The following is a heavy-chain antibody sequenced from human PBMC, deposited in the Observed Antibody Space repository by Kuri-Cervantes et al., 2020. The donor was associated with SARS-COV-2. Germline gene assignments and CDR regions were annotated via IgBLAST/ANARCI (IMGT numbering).Heavy chain of an antibody. V-gene: IGHV2-26*02. D-gene: IGHD4-11*01. CDR1: GFSLSNARMG. J-gene: IGHJ4*02. CDR2: IFSNDEK. CDR3: AHSHWDY. Sequence: SGPTLVKPTETLTLTCTASGFSLSNARMGVSWIRQPPGKALEWLAHIFSNDEKSYSTSLKSRLTISKDTSKSQVVLTMTNMDSVDTATYYCAHSHWDYWGQGTLVTVSS.